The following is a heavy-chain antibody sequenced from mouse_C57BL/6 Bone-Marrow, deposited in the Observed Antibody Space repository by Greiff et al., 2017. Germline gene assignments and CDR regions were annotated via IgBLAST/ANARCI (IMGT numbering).Heavy chain of an antibody. V-gene: IGHV1-69*01. CDR1: GYTFTSYW. J-gene: IGHJ3*01. CDR2: IDPSDSYT. CDR3: ARGGGGLLGFAY. Sequence: QVQLQQPGAELVMPGASVKLSCKASGYTFTSYWMHWVKQRPGQGLEWIGEIDPSDSYTNYNQKFKGKSTLTVDKSSSTAYMQLSSLTSEDSAVYYWARGGGGLLGFAYGGQGTLVTVP. D-gene: IGHD2-3*01.